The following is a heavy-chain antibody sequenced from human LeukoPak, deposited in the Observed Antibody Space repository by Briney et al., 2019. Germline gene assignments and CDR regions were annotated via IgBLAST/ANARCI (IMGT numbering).Heavy chain of an antibody. J-gene: IGHJ4*02. Sequence: ASVKVSCKASGGTFSSYAISWVRQAPGQGLEWMGGIIPIFGTANYAQKLQGRVTMTTDTSTSTAYMELRSLRSDDTAVYYCAREGVDTAMVPNYDYWGQGTLVTVSS. D-gene: IGHD5-18*01. CDR3: AREGVDTAMVPNYDY. CDR2: IIPIFGTA. CDR1: GGTFSSYA. V-gene: IGHV1-69*05.